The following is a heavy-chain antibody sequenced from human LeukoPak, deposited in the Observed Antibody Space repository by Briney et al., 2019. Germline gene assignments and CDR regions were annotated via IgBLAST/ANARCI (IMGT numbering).Heavy chain of an antibody. CDR2: IYSGGST. Sequence: TGGSLRLSCAASEFSLSSFAMSWVRQAPGKGLEWVSVIYSGGSTYYADSVKGRFTISRDNSKNTLYLQMNSLRAEDTAVYYCARARSPVLLDAFDIWGQGTMVTVSS. CDR3: ARARSPVLLDAFDI. V-gene: IGHV3-66*01. CDR1: EFSLSSFA. D-gene: IGHD2/OR15-2a*01. J-gene: IGHJ3*02.